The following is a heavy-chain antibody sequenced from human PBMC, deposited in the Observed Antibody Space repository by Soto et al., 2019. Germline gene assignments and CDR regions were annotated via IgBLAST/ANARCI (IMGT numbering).Heavy chain of an antibody. J-gene: IGHJ4*02. V-gene: IGHV2-5*02. CDR3: AHRHRDLAGLFDS. CDR2: IYGDDDK. CDR1: GFSLSTSAVG. Sequence: QITLKESGPTLVKPTQTLTLTCTFSGFSLSTSAVGVGWIRQPPGKALEWLTVIYGDDDKRSSPSLRSRLTIPKDTSKNQVVLTITNMDPVDTATYYCAHRHRDLAGLFDSWGQGTLVTVSS.